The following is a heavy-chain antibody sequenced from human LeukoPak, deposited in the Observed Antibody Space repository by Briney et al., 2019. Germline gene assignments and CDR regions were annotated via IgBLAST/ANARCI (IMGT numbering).Heavy chain of an antibody. CDR1: GYTFTNFG. V-gene: IGHV1-18*01. CDR3: ARDTVGDY. D-gene: IGHD4-17*01. J-gene: IGHJ4*02. Sequence: GASVKVSCRASGYTFTNFGINWVRRAPGQGLEWMGWISTYNGNTNYAQKLQGRVAMTTDTSTSTAYMELRSLRSDDSAVYYCARDTVGDYWGQGTLVTVSS. CDR2: ISTYNGNT.